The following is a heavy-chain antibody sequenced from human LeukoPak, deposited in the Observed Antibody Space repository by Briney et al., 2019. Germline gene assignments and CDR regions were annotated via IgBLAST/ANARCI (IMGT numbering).Heavy chain of an antibody. CDR2: IYYSGST. CDR3: ARGSSAPGY. V-gene: IGHV4-39*07. CDR1: GGSISSSSYY. Sequence: PSETLSLTCTVSGGSISSSSYYWGWIRQPPGKGLEWIGSIYYSGSTYYNPSLKSRVTISVDTSKNQFSLKLSSVTAADTAVYYCARGSSAPGYWGQGTLVTVSS. J-gene: IGHJ4*02.